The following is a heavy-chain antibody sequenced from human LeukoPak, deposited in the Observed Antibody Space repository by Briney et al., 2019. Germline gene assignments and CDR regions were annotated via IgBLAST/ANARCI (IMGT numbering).Heavy chain of an antibody. CDR1: GGTFSGYY. Sequence: PSETLSLTCAVYGGTFSGYYWGWIRQPPGKGLEWIGSIYHSGSTYYNPSLKSRVTISVDTSKNQFSLKLSSVTAADTAVYYCASVGFTMVRGGDYWGQGTLVTVSS. J-gene: IGHJ4*02. CDR2: IYHSGST. V-gene: IGHV4-38-2*01. CDR3: ASVGFTMVRGGDY. D-gene: IGHD3-10*01.